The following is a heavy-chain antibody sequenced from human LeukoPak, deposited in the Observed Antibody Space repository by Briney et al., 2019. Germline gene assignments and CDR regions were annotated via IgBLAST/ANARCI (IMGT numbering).Heavy chain of an antibody. Sequence: GGSLRLSCAASGFTFSSYGMHGVRQAPGKGLEGVAVIWYDGSKKYYADSVKGGFTISRENSKKRVYVKMNRLRAEDTAVYYCVTVVPGAPNLLGYWGQGTLVTVSS. D-gene: IGHD1-14*01. V-gene: IGHV3-33*01. CDR3: VTVVPGAPNLLGY. CDR2: IWYDGSKK. CDR1: GFTFSSYG. J-gene: IGHJ4*02.